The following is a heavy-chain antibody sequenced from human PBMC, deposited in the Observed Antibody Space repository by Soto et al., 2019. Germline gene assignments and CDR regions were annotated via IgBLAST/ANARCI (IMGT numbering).Heavy chain of an antibody. CDR1: GSTLTIYR. CDR2: VSPYNGDT. D-gene: IGHD2-2*01. V-gene: IGHV1-18*04. Sequence: VLLNVSCTTAGSTLTIYRGNWGRQDHGQGLEWMGWVSPYNGDTTYAQNFQGRVTMTTDTSTRTAYMELRSLRSDDTAVYYCAREVGHMDVWGQGTMVSGSS. J-gene: IGHJ6*02. CDR3: AREVGHMDV.